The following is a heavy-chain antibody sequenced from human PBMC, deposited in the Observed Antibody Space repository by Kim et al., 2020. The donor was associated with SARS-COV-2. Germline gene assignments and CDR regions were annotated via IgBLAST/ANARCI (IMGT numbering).Heavy chain of an antibody. CDR3: ARDIVVVPAAISWFDP. CDR2: IYYSGST. D-gene: IGHD2-2*01. Sequence: SETLSLTCTVSGGSISSSSYYWGWIRQPPGKGLVWFGSIYYSGSTYYNPTLKSPVTISVDTTKNQLSLKLSSVTAADTAVYDCARDIVVVPAAISWFDPWGQGTLVTVSS. CDR1: GGSISSSSYY. J-gene: IGHJ5*02. V-gene: IGHV4-39*07.